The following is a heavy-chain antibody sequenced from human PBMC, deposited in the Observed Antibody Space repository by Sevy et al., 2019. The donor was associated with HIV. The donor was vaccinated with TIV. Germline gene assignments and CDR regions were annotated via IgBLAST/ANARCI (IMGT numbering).Heavy chain of an antibody. CDR1: GGTFSSYA. D-gene: IGHD6-6*01. J-gene: IGHJ4*02. Sequence: ASVKVYCKASGGTFSSYAISWVRQAPGQGLEWMGGIIPIFGTANYAQKFQGRVTITADESTSTAYMELSSLGSEDTAVYYCAGREILEYSSSWGFDYWGQGTLVTVSS. V-gene: IGHV1-69*13. CDR2: IIPIFGTA. CDR3: AGREILEYSSSWGFDY.